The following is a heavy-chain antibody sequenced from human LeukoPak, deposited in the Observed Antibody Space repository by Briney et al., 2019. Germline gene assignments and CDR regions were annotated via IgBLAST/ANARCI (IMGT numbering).Heavy chain of an antibody. CDR1: GGTFSSYA. CDR2: IIPIFGTA. J-gene: IGHJ4*02. V-gene: IGHV1-69*13. CDR3: ARDERGVGATFDY. Sequence: SVKVSCRATGGTFSSYAISWVRQATGQGLEWMGGIIPIFGTANYAQKFQGRVTITADESTSTAYMELSSLRSEDTAVYYCARDERGVGATFDYWGQGTLVTVSS. D-gene: IGHD1-26*01.